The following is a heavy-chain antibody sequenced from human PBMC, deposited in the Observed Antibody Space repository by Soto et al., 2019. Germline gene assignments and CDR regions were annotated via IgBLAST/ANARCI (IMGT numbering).Heavy chain of an antibody. V-gene: IGHV4-59*08. CDR2: IFYSGMT. CDR3: ARAQARNGYGQSFDI. J-gene: IGHJ3*02. D-gene: IGHD5-18*01. CDR1: GGSISNYY. Sequence: SETLSLTCTVSGGSISNYYWSWIRQPPGRGLEWIGHIFYSGMTNYNPSLKSRPTISQDASRNLFSLNLTSVTAADTAVYFCARAQARNGYGQSFDIWGQGSLVTVSS.